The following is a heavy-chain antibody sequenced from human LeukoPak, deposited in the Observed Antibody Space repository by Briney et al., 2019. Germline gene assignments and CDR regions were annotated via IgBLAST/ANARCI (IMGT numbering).Heavy chain of an antibody. CDR3: AKVSGPIVVVPAVRYPDY. CDR2: ISGSGGST. CDR1: GFTFSSYA. V-gene: IGHV3-23*01. Sequence: PGGSLRLSCAASGFTFSSYAMSWVRQAPGKGLEWVSAISGSGGSTYYADSVKGRFTISRDNSKNTLYLQMNSLRAEDTAVYYCAKVSGPIVVVPAVRYPDYWGQGTLVTVSS. J-gene: IGHJ4*02. D-gene: IGHD2-2*01.